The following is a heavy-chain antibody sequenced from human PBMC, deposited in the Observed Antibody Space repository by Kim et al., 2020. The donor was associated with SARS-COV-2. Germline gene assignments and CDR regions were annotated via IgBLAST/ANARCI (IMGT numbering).Heavy chain of an antibody. Sequence: SETLSLTCTVSGGSISSYYWSWIRQPPGKGLEWIGYIYYSGSTNYNPSLKSRVTISVDTSKNQFSLKLSSVTAADTAVYYCARLSTGHLSYYYDSSGYYYRLAYFDYWGQGTLVTVSS. J-gene: IGHJ4*02. CDR2: IYYSGST. D-gene: IGHD3-22*01. V-gene: IGHV4-59*13. CDR1: GGSISSYY. CDR3: ARLSTGHLSYYYDSSGYYYRLAYFDY.